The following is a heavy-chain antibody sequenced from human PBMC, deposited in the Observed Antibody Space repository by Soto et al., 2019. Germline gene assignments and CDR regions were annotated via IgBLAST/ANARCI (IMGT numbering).Heavy chain of an antibody. J-gene: IGHJ6*02. CDR3: AKGPTIFGVVISYSFYYGLDV. V-gene: IGHV3-23*01. D-gene: IGHD3-3*01. Sequence: GGSLRLSCAASRLTFSSYAMSWVRQAPGKALEWVSAISSSGTSTYSANSVKGRSTISRDNSKNTLYLQMNSLRAEDTAVYYCAKGPTIFGVVISYSFYYGLDVWGQGTTVTVSS. CDR1: RLTFSSYA. CDR2: ISSSGTST.